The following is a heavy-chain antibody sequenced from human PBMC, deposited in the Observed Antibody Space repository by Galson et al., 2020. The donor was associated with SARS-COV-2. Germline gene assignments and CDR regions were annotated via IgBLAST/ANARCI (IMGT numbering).Heavy chain of an antibody. J-gene: IGHJ5*02. CDR2: ISAYNGNT. Sequence: ASVKVSCKASGYTFTSYGISWVRQAPGQGLEWMGWISAYNGNTNYAQKLQGRVTMTTDTSTSTAYMELRSLRSDDTAVYYCARNYYDSSGYYRNLEPWGQGTLVTVSS. D-gene: IGHD3-22*01. CDR1: GYTFTSYG. V-gene: IGHV1-18*01. CDR3: ARNYYDSSGYYRNLEP.